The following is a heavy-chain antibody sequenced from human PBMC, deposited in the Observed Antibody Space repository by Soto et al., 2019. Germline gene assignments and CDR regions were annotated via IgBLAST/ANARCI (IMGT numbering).Heavy chain of an antibody. D-gene: IGHD5-18*01. J-gene: IGHJ4*02. V-gene: IGHV4-31*03. Sequence: SETLSLTCTVSGGSISSGGHYWSWIRQHPGKGLEWIGYIYYSGGTYYNPSLKSRVTISVDTSKNQFSLKLSSVTAADTAVYYRARGGEYTYGNFDYWGQGTLVTVSS. CDR1: GGSISSGGHY. CDR3: ARGGEYTYGNFDY. CDR2: IYYSGGT.